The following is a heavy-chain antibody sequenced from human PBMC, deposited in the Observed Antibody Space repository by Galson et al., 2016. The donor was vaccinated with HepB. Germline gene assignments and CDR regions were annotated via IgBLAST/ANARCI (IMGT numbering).Heavy chain of an antibody. J-gene: IGHJ5*02. D-gene: IGHD1-26*01. V-gene: IGHV6-1*01. CDR1: GDSVSSNSAA. CDR3: AKEVGALERWFAP. CDR2: TYYRSKWYS. Sequence: CAISGDSVSSNSAAWDWIRQSPSRGLEWLGRTYYRSKWYSDYAMSVKSRIAINADTSKNQFSLQLKSVTPDDAAVYYCAKEVGALERWFAPWGQGTLVIVSS.